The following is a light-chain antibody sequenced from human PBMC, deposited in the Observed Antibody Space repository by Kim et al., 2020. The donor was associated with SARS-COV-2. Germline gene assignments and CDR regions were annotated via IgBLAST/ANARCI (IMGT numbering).Light chain of an antibody. CDR1: QSVTTY. J-gene: IGKJ2*01. CDR3: QQRSSWPHT. Sequence: SLSPDERAPLSCRASQSVTTYLAWYQHKPGQAPRLLIYDASNRATGIPARFSGSGSGTDLTLTISSLEPEDFAVYYCQQRSSWPHTFGQGTKLEIK. V-gene: IGKV3-11*01. CDR2: DAS.